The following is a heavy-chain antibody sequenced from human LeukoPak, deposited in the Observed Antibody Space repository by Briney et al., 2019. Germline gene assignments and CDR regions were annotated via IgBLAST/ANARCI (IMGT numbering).Heavy chain of an antibody. J-gene: IGHJ4*02. CDR2: IYYTGST. CDR3: ARGYSSGRIDS. V-gene: IGHV4-59*01. D-gene: IGHD6-19*01. Sequence: PSETLSFTCTVSGGSISNYYWSWIRQPPGKGLEWIAYIYYTGSTNYNPSLKSRVTISVDTSKNQFSLKLSSVTAADTAVYHCARGYSSGRIDSWGQGTLVTVSS. CDR1: GGSISNYY.